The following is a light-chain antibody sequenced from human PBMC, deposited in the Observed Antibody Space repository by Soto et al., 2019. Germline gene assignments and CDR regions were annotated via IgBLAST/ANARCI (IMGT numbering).Light chain of an antibody. Sequence: EIVLTQSPATLSLSPGERATLSCRASQSVSTYLAWYQQKPGQTPRLLIYDASNRATGIPARFSGSGSGTDFTLTISSLEPGDFAVYYCQQRSKWALTFGGGTKVEIK. CDR2: DAS. CDR1: QSVSTY. CDR3: QQRSKWALT. V-gene: IGKV3-11*01. J-gene: IGKJ4*01.